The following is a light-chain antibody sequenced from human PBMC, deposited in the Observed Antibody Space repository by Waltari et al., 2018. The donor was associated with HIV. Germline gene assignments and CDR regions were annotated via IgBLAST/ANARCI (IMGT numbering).Light chain of an antibody. CDR3: QQSYKTPFT. Sequence: DIYMTQSPSSLSASVADRVTITCRASQTINTFLNWYQQKPGRCPKLLIYAASNLQSGVPSRFSGNGSGTDFSLIISSLQPEDFATYYCQQSYKTPFTFGPGTKVDVK. J-gene: IGKJ3*01. CDR1: QTINTF. CDR2: AAS. V-gene: IGKV1-39*01.